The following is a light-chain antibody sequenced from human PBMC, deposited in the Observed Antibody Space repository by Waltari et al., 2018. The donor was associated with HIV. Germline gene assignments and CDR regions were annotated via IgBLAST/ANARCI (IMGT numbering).Light chain of an antibody. J-gene: IGLJ2*01. CDR3: CSYAGRKTYVV. V-gene: IGLV2-11*01. CDR1: KSDIGTYNY. Sequence: QSALTQPRSMSGSPGQSLTISCTGNKSDIGTYNYVSWYQEHPGKAPKLLIYDVNKRPSGVPSRFSGSKSGNTASLTSSGLQADDEADYYCCSYAGRKTYVVFGGGTKLTVL. CDR2: DVN.